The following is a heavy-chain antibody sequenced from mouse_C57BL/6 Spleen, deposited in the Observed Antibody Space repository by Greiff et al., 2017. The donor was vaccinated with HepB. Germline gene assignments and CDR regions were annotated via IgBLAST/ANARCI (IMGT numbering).Heavy chain of an antibody. J-gene: IGHJ3*01. Sequence: EVQLVESGPGLVKPSQSLSLTCSVTGYSITSGYYWNWIRQFPGNKLEWMGYISYDGSNNYNPSLKNRISITRDTSKNQFLLKLNSVTTEDTATYYCARDPLHYYGSSPAWFAYWGQGTLVTVSA. CDR1: GYSITSGYY. CDR2: ISYDGSN. D-gene: IGHD1-1*01. CDR3: ARDPLHYYGSSPAWFAY. V-gene: IGHV3-6*01.